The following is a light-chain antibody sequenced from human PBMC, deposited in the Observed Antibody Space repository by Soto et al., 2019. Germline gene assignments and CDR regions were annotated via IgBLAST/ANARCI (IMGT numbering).Light chain of an antibody. CDR2: EVN. V-gene: IGLV2-14*01. CDR3: SSYTRSNTRV. Sequence: QSALTQPASVSGSPGQSITISCTGTSSDVGGYNYVSWYQQHPGKAPKLMIYEVNNRPSGVSNRFSGSKSGNTASLTISGLQAEDEADYFCSSYTRSNTRVFGGGTTLTVL. CDR1: SSDVGGYNY. J-gene: IGLJ3*02.